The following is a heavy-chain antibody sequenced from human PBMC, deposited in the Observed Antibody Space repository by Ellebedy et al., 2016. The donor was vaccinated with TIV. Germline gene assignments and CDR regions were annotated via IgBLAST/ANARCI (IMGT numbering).Heavy chain of an antibody. CDR3: ARGRNWDLDY. Sequence: GESLKISCAASGFTFSTYWMGWVRQAAGKGQEWVANTKQDGSEKYYVDSVMGRFTISRDNAKNSLYLQMNSLRAEDTAVYHCARGRNWDLDYWGQGTLVTVSS. CDR2: TKQDGSEK. D-gene: IGHD7-27*01. J-gene: IGHJ4*02. CDR1: GFTFSTYW. V-gene: IGHV3-7*01.